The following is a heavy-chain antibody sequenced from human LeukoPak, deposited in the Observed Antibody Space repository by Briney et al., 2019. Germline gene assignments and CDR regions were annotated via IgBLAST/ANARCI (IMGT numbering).Heavy chain of an antibody. D-gene: IGHD2-2*01. CDR1: GFTFSSYW. J-gene: IGHJ4*02. V-gene: IGHV3-7*01. CDR3: ARVYRYCSSTSCYYSFDY. CDR2: IKQDGSEK. Sequence: PGGSLRLSCAASGFTFSSYWMSWVRQAPGKGLEWVANIKQDGSEKYYMDSVKGRFTISRDNAKNSLYLQMNSLRAEDTAVYYCARVYRYCSSTSCYYSFDYWGQGTLVTVSS.